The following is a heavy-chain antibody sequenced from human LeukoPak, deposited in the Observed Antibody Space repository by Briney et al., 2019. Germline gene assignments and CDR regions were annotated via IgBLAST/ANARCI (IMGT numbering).Heavy chain of an antibody. J-gene: IGHJ5*02. CDR3: ARVPAAFTYYYDSSGYYNNWFDP. D-gene: IGHD3-22*01. CDR1: GGSFSGYY. Sequence: SETLSLTCAVYGGSFSGYYWTWIRQSPGKGLEWIGEINPSGSTYYNPSLKSRVTISVDTSKNQFSLKLSSVTAADTAVYYCARVPAAFTYYYDSSGYYNNWFDPWGQGTLVTVSS. CDR2: INPSGST. V-gene: IGHV4-34*01.